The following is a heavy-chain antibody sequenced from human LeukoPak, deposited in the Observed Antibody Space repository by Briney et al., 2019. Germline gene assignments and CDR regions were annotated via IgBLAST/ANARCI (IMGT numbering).Heavy chain of an antibody. Sequence: SGTLSLTCAVSGGSISSTNWWSWVRQPPGKGLEWIGEIYHSGSTNYNPSLKSRVTISADKSKNQFSLKLTYVTAADTAVYYCARGLVGVRAFDYWGQGTLVTVSS. J-gene: IGHJ4*02. CDR3: ARGLVGVRAFDY. CDR1: GGSISSTNW. V-gene: IGHV4-4*02. CDR2: IYHSGST. D-gene: IGHD3-10*01.